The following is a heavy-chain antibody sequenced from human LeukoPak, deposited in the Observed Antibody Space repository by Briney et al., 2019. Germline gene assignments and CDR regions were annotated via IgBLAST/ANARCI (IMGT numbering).Heavy chain of an antibody. Sequence: GGALRLSCAASGLTLSIYAMSWVREAPGKGLEWVSAISDSGGSTHYADSVKGRFTISRDNSKNTPYLQMNSLRAEDTAVYYCAKGDTAMVTSYFDYWGQGTLVTVSS. V-gene: IGHV3-23*01. D-gene: IGHD5-18*01. J-gene: IGHJ4*02. CDR2: ISDSGGST. CDR3: AKGDTAMVTSYFDY. CDR1: GLTLSIYA.